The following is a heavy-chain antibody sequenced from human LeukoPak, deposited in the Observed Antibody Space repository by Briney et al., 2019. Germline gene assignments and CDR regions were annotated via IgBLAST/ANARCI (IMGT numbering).Heavy chain of an antibody. CDR3: ARSQIVVVVAATQKPKNWFDP. J-gene: IGHJ5*02. CDR2: INPSGGST. V-gene: IGHV1-46*01. Sequence: GASVKVSCKASGYTFTSYYMHWVRQAPGQGLEWMGIINPSGGSTSYAQKFQGRVTMTRDTSTSTVYMELSSLRSEDTAVYYCARSQIVVVVAATQKPKNWFDPWGQGTLVTVSS. D-gene: IGHD2-15*01. CDR1: GYTFTSYY.